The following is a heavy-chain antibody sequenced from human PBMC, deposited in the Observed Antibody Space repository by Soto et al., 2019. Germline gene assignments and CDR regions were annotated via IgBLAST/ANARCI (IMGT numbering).Heavy chain of an antibody. CDR3: ARIPQGYFDY. V-gene: IGHV4-59*08. CDR1: GGSISSYY. J-gene: IGHJ4*02. D-gene: IGHD2-21*01. Sequence: PSETLSLTCTVSGGSISSYYWSWIRQPPGKGLEWIGYIYYSGSTNYNPSLKSRVTISVDTSKNQFSLKLSSVTAADTAVYYCARIPQGYFDYWGQGLLVTVSS. CDR2: IYYSGST.